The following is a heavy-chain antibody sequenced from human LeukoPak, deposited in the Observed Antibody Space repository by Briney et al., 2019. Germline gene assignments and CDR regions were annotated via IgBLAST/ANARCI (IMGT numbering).Heavy chain of an antibody. J-gene: IGHJ3*02. V-gene: IGHV3-23*01. CDR1: GFTFSSYA. CDR2: ISGSGGST. CDR3: ARDYFSLRAFDI. Sequence: GGSLRLSCAASGFTFSSYAMSWVRQAPGKGLEWVSAISGSGGSTYYADSAKGRFTISRDNAKKSLYLQMNSLRTEDTAVYYCARDYFSLRAFDIWGQGTMVTVSS. D-gene: IGHD5-12*01.